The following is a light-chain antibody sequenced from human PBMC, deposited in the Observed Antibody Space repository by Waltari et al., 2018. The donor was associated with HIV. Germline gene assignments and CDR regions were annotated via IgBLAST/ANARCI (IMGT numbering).Light chain of an antibody. CDR1: NIGCKH. CDR2: DDR. Sequence: SYVLTQPPSVSVAPGPTARHACGGNNIGCKHIHRYRQKPGQATELVVYDDRDRPSGIPERFSGSNSGNTATLTISRVEAEDEGDYDCQLWDSSSDYSGVFGGGTKLIVL. J-gene: IGLJ3*02. CDR3: QLWDSSSDYSGV. V-gene: IGLV3-21*02.